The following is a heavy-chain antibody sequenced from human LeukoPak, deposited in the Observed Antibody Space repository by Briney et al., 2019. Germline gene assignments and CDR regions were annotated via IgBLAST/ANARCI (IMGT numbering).Heavy chain of an antibody. D-gene: IGHD5-24*01. Sequence: PGGSLRLSCAASGFTFSSYAMHWVRQAPGKGLEWVAVISYDGSNKYYADSVKGRFTISRDNSKNTLYLQMNSLRAEDTAVYYCARDKRGDGYNYPSFDYWGQGTLVTVSS. CDR2: ISYDGSNK. J-gene: IGHJ4*02. CDR1: GFTFSSYA. CDR3: ARDKRGDGYNYPSFDY. V-gene: IGHV3-30*14.